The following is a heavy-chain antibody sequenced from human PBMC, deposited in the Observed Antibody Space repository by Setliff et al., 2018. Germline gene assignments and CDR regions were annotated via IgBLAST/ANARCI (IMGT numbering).Heavy chain of an antibody. CDR1: DFSVTTNY. CDR3: VRGLSDRVNWFAFDY. Sequence: GGSLRLSCAASDFSVTTNYMNWVRQAPGKGLDWVSAISSGGSKFYADSVKGRFTISRDKAKNTLYLQMNSLRAEDTAIYFCVRGLSDRVNWFAFDYWGQGTLVTVSS. J-gene: IGHJ4*02. D-gene: IGHD1-1*01. CDR2: ISSGGSK. V-gene: IGHV3-53*01.